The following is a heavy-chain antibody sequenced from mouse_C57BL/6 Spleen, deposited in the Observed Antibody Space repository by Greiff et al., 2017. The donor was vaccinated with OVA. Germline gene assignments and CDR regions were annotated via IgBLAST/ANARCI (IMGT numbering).Heavy chain of an antibody. J-gene: IGHJ2*01. Sequence: EVQLQESGPELVKPGASVKIPCKASGYTFTDYNMDWVKQSHGKSLEWIGDINPNNGGTIYNQKFKGKATLTVDKSSSTAYMELRSLTSEDTAVYYCARSNYYGSIFDYWGQGTTLTVSS. CDR1: GYTFTDYN. CDR3: ARSNYYGSIFDY. V-gene: IGHV1-18*01. D-gene: IGHD1-1*01. CDR2: INPNNGGT.